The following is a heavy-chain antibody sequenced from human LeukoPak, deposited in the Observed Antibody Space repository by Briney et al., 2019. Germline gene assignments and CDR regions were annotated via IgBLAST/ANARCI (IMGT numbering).Heavy chain of an antibody. J-gene: IGHJ4*02. CDR2: ISGSSTYI. CDR3: ARASLSEIIAAEAFFDS. CDR1: GFAFSSYS. D-gene: IGHD6-13*01. Sequence: PGGSLRLSCAASGFAFSSYSMNWVRQAPGKGLEWVSSISGSSTYIYSANSLKGRFSISRDNAKSSLYLQMNSLRAEDTAVYFCARASLSEIIAAEAFFDSWGQGTLVTVSS. V-gene: IGHV3-21*01.